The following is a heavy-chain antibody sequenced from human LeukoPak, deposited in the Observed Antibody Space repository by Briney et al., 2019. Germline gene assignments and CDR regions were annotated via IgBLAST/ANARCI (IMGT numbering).Heavy chain of an antibody. Sequence: SVKVSCKTPGYAFTGFYIHWVRQAPGQGLEWMGRMKPKNGGANYSQRFQGRVTMTRDTSMNTAYMELSGLESDDTAIYYCARGGRDTSPYNWFDPWGQGTLVTVSS. D-gene: IGHD2-2*01. V-gene: IGHV1-2*06. CDR1: GYAFTGFY. J-gene: IGHJ5*02. CDR3: ARGGRDTSPYNWFDP. CDR2: MKPKNGGA.